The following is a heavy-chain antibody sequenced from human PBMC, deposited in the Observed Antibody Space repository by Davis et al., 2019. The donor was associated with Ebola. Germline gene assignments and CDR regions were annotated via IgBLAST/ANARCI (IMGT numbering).Heavy chain of an antibody. CDR2: MYYSGSA. Sequence: MPSETLSLTCTVSGDGSISSSNDYWGWIRQSPGKGLEWIGSMYYSGSAFYNPSLKSRVTISLDTSKNQFSLKLSSVTAADTAVYYCAREERYYYDSSGYYTGWFDPWGQGTLVTVSS. J-gene: IGHJ5*02. D-gene: IGHD3-22*01. V-gene: IGHV4-39*07. CDR3: AREERYYYDSSGYYTGWFDP. CDR1: GDGSISSSNDY.